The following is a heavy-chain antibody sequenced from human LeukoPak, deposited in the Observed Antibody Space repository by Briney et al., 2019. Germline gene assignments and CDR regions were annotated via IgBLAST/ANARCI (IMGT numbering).Heavy chain of an antibody. V-gene: IGHV3-23*01. J-gene: IGHJ4*02. Sequence: GGSLRLSCAASGFIFSSHGMNWVRQAPGKGLEWVSGISPSGDITYYADSVKGRFTISRDNSKNTVYLQMDSLRFEDAAVYYCAKDVGNYPLDWGQGTLVTVSS. CDR2: ISPSGDIT. D-gene: IGHD5-24*01. CDR3: AKDVGNYPLD. CDR1: GFIFSSHG.